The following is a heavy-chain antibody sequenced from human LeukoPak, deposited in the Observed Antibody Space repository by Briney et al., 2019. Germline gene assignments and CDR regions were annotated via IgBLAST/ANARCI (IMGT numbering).Heavy chain of an antibody. D-gene: IGHD6-19*01. J-gene: IGHJ4*02. Sequence: GGSLRLSCAGSGFTVSSNYMSWVRQAPGKGLEWVSVIYSGGSTYYADSVKGRFTISRDSFKNTLYLQMNSLRAEDTAVYYCARGRGSGWPFDYWGQGTLVTVSS. CDR1: GFTVSSNY. CDR3: ARGRGSGWPFDY. V-gene: IGHV3-66*01. CDR2: IYSGGST.